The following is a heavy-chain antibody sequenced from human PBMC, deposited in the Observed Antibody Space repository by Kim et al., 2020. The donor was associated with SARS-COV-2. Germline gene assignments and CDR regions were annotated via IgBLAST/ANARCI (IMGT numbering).Heavy chain of an antibody. CDR1: GGSFSGYY. CDR2: INHSGST. CDR3: AGDRGASIAAAGTGDYYGMDV. J-gene: IGHJ6*02. V-gene: IGHV4-34*01. D-gene: IGHD6-13*01. Sequence: SETLSLTCAVYGGSFSGYYWSWIRQPPGKGLEWIGEINHSGSTNYNPSLKSRVTISVDTSKNQFSLKLSSVTAADTAVYYCAGDRGASIAAAGTGDYYGMDVWGQGTTVTVSS.